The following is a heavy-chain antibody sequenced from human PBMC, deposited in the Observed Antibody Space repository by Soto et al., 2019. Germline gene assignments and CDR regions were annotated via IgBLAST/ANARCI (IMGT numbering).Heavy chain of an antibody. CDR3: ARDKIAGLFDY. CDR1: GGSFSGYY. Sequence: QVQLQQWGAGLLKPSETLSLTCAVYGGSFSGYYLTWIRQPPGTGLEWIGDINHSGSTNYNPSLKSRVTISVDTSKNQFSLTLTSVTAADTAVYYCARDKIAGLFDYWGQGTLVTVSS. D-gene: IGHD2-21*01. J-gene: IGHJ4*02. V-gene: IGHV4-34*01. CDR2: INHSGST.